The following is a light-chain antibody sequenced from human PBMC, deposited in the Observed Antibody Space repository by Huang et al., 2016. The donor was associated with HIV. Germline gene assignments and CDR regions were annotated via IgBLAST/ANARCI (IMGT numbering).Light chain of an antibody. CDR3: QQFGYSPFT. Sequence: VVMTQSPGTLSLSPGERASLSCRASKAASSDFFAWYQHKPGQAPRLLISGPSNRATGVPDRFSVSWSGTDFTLIIDRLEPEDFALYYCQQFGYSPFTFGGGTRLEI. CDR1: KAASSDF. CDR2: GPS. J-gene: IGKJ4*01. V-gene: IGKV3-20*01.